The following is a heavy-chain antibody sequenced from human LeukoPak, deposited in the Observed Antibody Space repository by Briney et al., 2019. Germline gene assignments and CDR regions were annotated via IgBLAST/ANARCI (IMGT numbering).Heavy chain of an antibody. J-gene: IGHJ3*02. Sequence: GGSLRLSCAASGFTFSSYSMNWVRQAPGKGLEWVSSISSSSSYIYYADSVKGRFTISRDNAKNSLYLQMNSLRAEDTAVYYCARDSLPDYGDYLDVFDIWGQGTMVTVSS. CDR1: GFTFSSYS. D-gene: IGHD4-17*01. CDR2: ISSSSSYI. CDR3: ARDSLPDYGDYLDVFDI. V-gene: IGHV3-21*01.